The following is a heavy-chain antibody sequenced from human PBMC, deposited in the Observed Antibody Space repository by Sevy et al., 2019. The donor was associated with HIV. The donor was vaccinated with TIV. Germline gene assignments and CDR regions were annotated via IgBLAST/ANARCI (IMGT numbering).Heavy chain of an antibody. V-gene: IGHV3-7*01. CDR3: ARAPVGSGWYFPRGIDY. CDR2: IKQDGSEN. J-gene: IGHJ4*02. D-gene: IGHD6-13*01. CDR1: GFTFSTYW. Sequence: GGSLRLSCAASGFTFSTYWMTWVRQAPGKGLEWVANIKQDGSENYYAESVKGRLTVSRDNTKNSQYLQLNSLRAEDTAIYYCARAPVGSGWYFPRGIDYWGQGTLVTVSS.